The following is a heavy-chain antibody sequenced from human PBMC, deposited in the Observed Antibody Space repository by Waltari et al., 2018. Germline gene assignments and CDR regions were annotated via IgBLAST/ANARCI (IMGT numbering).Heavy chain of an antibody. Sequence: EVQLVESGGGLVQHGGSLRLSCAASGFTLSSYSMNWVRQAPGKGLDWVSYISSSISTIYYADSVKGRFTISRDNAKNSLYLQMNSLRAEDTAVYYCARAPPGYIDYWGQGTLVTVSS. J-gene: IGHJ4*02. CDR3: ARAPPGYIDY. CDR2: ISSSISTI. CDR1: GFTLSSYS. V-gene: IGHV3-48*04.